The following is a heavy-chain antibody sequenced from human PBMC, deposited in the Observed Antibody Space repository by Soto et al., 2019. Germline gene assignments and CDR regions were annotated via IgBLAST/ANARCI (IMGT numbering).Heavy chain of an antibody. CDR3: AKGTALTPHHDAFHI. CDR2: ISGSGGYT. V-gene: IGHV3-23*01. J-gene: IGHJ3*02. CDR1: GFAFSNFA. D-gene: IGHD4-17*01. Sequence: EVQLLASGGGSVQPGGSLRLSCAASGFAFSNFAMTWVRQAPGKGLEWVSTISGSGGYTYYGDSVKGRFTISRDDSKNTLYLQMNSLTSQDTAVYYCAKGTALTPHHDAFHIWGQGTMVTVSS.